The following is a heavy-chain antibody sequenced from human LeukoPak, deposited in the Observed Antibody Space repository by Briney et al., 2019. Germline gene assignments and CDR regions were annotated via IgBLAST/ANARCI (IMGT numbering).Heavy chain of an antibody. CDR3: ARDGAVAGIYYYYYYMDV. V-gene: IGHV3-30*04. CDR1: GFTFSSYA. Sequence: GGSLRLSCAASGFTFSSYAMHWVRQAPGKGLEWVAVISYDGSNRYYADSVKGRFTISRDNSKNTLYLQMNSLRAEDTAVYYCARDGAVAGIYYYYYYMDVWGKGTTVTVSS. J-gene: IGHJ6*03. D-gene: IGHD6-19*01. CDR2: ISYDGSNR.